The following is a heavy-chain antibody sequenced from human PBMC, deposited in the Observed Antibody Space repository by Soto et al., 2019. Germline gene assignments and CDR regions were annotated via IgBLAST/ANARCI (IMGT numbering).Heavy chain of an antibody. CDR3: EHNIRTPPYSYGMGV. D-gene: IGHD1-1*01. CDR1: GFSLSTSGVG. CDR2: IYWDDDK. J-gene: IGHJ6*02. V-gene: IGHV2-5*02. Sequence: QITLKESGPTLVKPTQTLTLTCTFSGFSLSTSGVGVGWIRQPPGKALEWLALIYWDDDKRYSPSLKSRLTITTDASKNLQVLTVTSMDPVDTATYYWEHNIRTPPYSYGMGVWGQGTTVTVSS.